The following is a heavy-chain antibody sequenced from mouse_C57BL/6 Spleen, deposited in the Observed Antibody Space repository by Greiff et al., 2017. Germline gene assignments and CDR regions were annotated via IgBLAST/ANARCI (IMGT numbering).Heavy chain of an antibody. J-gene: IGHJ2*01. V-gene: IGHV1-15*01. CDR1: GYTFTDYE. Sequence: QVQLKQSGAELVRPGASVTLSCKASGYTFTDYEMHWVKQTPVHGLEWIGAIDPETGGTAYNQKFKGKAILTADKSSSTAYMELRSLTSEDSAVYYCTREWTTVVADYWGQGTTLTVSS. D-gene: IGHD1-1*01. CDR2: IDPETGGT. CDR3: TREWTTVVADY.